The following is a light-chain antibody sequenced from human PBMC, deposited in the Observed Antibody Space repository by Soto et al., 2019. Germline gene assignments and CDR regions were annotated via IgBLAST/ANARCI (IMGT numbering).Light chain of an antibody. Sequence: DIRLNMSPATLSGSVGDRVAITCRASQTISSWLAWYQQKPGKAPKLLIYKASTLKSGVPSRFSGSGSGTEFTLTISSLQPDDFATYYCQQYNSYSFGQGTKV. CDR2: KAS. V-gene: IGKV1-5*03. CDR1: QTISSW. J-gene: IGKJ1*01. CDR3: QQYNSYS.